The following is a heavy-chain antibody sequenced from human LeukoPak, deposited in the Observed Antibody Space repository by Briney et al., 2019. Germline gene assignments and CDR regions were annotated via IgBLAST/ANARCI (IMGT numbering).Heavy chain of an antibody. Sequence: GGSLRLSCAASGFTFSSYWMSWVRQAPGKGLEWVANIKQDGSEKYYVDSVKGRFTISRDNAKNTLYLQMNSLRAEDTAVYYCAGGNEVERRIAAAGYFDYWGQGTLVTVSS. V-gene: IGHV3-7*04. D-gene: IGHD6-13*01. J-gene: IGHJ4*02. CDR2: IKQDGSEK. CDR1: GFTFSSYW. CDR3: AGGNEVERRIAAAGYFDY.